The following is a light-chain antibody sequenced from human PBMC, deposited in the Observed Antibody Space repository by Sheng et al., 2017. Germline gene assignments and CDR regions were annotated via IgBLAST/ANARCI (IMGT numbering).Light chain of an antibody. Sequence: DIQMTQSPSSLSASVGDRVTITCRASQSISSYLNWYQQKPGKAPKLLIYAASSLQSGVPSRFSGSGSGTDFTLTISSLQPEDFATYYCQHTYNAPYNFGQGTRL. CDR3: QHTYNAPYN. V-gene: IGKV1-39*01. CDR2: AAS. CDR1: QSISSY. J-gene: IGKJ2*01.